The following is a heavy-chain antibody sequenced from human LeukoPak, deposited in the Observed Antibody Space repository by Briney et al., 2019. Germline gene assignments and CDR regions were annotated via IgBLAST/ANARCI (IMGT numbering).Heavy chain of an antibody. CDR2: VYYSGST. D-gene: IGHD1-26*01. CDR1: GGSISSSSYY. V-gene: IGHV4-61*05. Sequence: PSETLSLTCTVSGGSISSSSYYWGWLRQPPGKGLEWIVYVYYSGSTNYNPSLKSRVTISVDTSKNQFSLRLNSVTAADTAIYYCAKSGGYGLIDYWGQGTLVTVSS. CDR3: AKSGGYGLIDY. J-gene: IGHJ4*02.